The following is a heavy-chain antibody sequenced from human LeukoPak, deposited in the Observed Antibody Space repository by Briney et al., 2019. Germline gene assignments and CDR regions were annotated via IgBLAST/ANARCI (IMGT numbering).Heavy chain of an antibody. D-gene: IGHD1-26*01. Sequence: GGSLRLSCTASGFTFGDYAMSWVRQAPGKGLEWVGFIRSKAYGGTTEYAASAKGRFTISRDDSKSIAYLQMNSLKTEDTAVYYCTRTMGGGYSPFDYWGQGTLVTVSS. CDR2: IRSKAYGGTT. J-gene: IGHJ4*02. V-gene: IGHV3-49*04. CDR3: TRTMGGGYSPFDY. CDR1: GFTFGDYA.